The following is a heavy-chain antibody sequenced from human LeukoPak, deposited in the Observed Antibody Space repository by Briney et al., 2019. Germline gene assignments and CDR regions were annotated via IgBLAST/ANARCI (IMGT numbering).Heavy chain of an antibody. J-gene: IGHJ4*02. Sequence: GGSLRLSCSASEFTFSTYAMHWVRQAPGKGLEWVSYISSSGSTIYYADSVKGRFTISRDNAKNSLYLQMNSLRAEDTAVYYCARDWGRGTFFDYWGQGTLVTVSS. D-gene: IGHD7-27*01. V-gene: IGHV3-48*03. CDR1: EFTFSTYA. CDR3: ARDWGRGTFFDY. CDR2: ISSSGSTI.